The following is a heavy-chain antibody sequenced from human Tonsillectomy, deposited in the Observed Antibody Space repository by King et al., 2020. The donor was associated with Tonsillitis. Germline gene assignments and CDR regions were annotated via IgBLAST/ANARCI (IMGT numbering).Heavy chain of an antibody. D-gene: IGHD6-13*01. Sequence: QLVQSGAEVKKPGESLRISCKGSGYSFTSYWISWVRQMPGKGLEWLGKIDPSDSYTNFSPSFQGHVTISADKSISTAYLQWSSLKASDTAMYYCARHRKQQLVLPYYYYYMDVWGKGTTVTVSS. CDR3: ARHRKQQLVLPYYYYYMDV. V-gene: IGHV5-10-1*03. CDR1: GYSFTSYW. J-gene: IGHJ6*03. CDR2: IDPSDSYT.